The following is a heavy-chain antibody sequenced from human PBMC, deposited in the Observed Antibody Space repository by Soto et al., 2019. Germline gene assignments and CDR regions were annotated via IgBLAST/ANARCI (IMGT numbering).Heavy chain of an antibody. V-gene: IGHV1-3*04. CDR3: ARGDSGYAFSPFDY. J-gene: IGHJ4*02. CDR2: INTDNGNT. D-gene: IGHD5-12*01. Sequence: ASVKVSCKASGYTFTSYAMHWVRQAPGQGLEWMGWINTDNGNTNYSQNLQGRVTMTTDTSASTAYMELRSLGSDDTAVYYCARGDSGYAFSPFDYWGQGILVTVSS. CDR1: GYTFTSYA.